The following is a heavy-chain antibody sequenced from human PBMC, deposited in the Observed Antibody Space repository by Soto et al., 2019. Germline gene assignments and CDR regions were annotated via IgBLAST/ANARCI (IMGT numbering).Heavy chain of an antibody. Sequence: QVQLVESGGGVVQPGRSLRLSCAASGFTFSSYGMHWVRQAPGKGVEWVAVISYDGSKKYYADSVKGRFTISRDNSKNTLYLQMNSLRAEDTAVYYCAKDRAHPPYSGYEYYYYYGMDVWGQGTTVTVSS. V-gene: IGHV3-30*18. J-gene: IGHJ6*02. D-gene: IGHD5-12*01. CDR3: AKDRAHPPYSGYEYYYYYGMDV. CDR2: ISYDGSKK. CDR1: GFTFSSYG.